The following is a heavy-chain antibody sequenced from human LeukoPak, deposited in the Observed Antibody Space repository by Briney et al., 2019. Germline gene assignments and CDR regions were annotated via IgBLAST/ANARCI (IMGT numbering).Heavy chain of an antibody. CDR1: GGSFSGYY. D-gene: IGHD6-13*01. CDR3: ARAIAAIDY. Sequence: KPSETLSLTCAVYGGSFSGYYWSWIRQPPGKGLEWIGEINHSGSTNYNPSLKSRVTISVDTSKNQFSLKLSSVTAADTAVYYCARAIAAIDYWGQGTLVTVSS. J-gene: IGHJ4*02. CDR2: INHSGST. V-gene: IGHV4-34*01.